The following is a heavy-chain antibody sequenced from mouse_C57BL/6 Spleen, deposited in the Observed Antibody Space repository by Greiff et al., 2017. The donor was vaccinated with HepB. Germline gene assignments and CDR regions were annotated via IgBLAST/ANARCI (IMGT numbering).Heavy chain of an antibody. CDR1: GYSITSGYY. D-gene: IGHD3-2*02. J-gene: IGHJ2*01. CDR3: ARDSSGYGFDY. V-gene: IGHV3-6*01. Sequence: EVKLVESGPGLVKPSQSLSLTCSVTGYSITSGYYWNWIRQFPGNKLEWMGYISYDGSNNYNPSLKNRISITRDTSKNQFFQKLNSVTTEDTATYYCARDSSGYGFDYWGQGTTLTVSS. CDR2: ISYDGSN.